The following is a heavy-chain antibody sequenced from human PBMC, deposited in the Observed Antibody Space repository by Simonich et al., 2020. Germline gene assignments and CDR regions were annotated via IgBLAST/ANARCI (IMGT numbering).Heavy chain of an antibody. CDR3: ARGRLTGDKGAFDI. CDR2: VNTNSGGT. CDR1: VYTFTGYY. D-gene: IGHD7-27*01. Sequence: QVQLVQSGAEVKKPGASVTVSCKASVYTFTGYYMQWVRHAPGQGLEWMGWVNTNSGGTNYAQKFQGRVTMTRDTSISTAYMELSRLRSDDTAVYYCARGRLTGDKGAFDIWGQGTMVTVSS. V-gene: IGHV1-2*02. J-gene: IGHJ3*02.